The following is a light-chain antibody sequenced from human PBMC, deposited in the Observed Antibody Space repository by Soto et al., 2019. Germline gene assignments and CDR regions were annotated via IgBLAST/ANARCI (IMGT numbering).Light chain of an antibody. CDR1: SSDVGGYNY. CDR2: EIS. Sequence: QSALTKPPSASGSPGHSVTISCTGTSSDVGGYNYVSWYQHHPGKAPKLMIYEISRRPSGVPDRFSGSKSGNTASLTVSGLQAEDEADYYCSSYAGSNNLVFGGGTKLTVL. CDR3: SSYAGSNNLV. V-gene: IGLV2-8*01. J-gene: IGLJ2*01.